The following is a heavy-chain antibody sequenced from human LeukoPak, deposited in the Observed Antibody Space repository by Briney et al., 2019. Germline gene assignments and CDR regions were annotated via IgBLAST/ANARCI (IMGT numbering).Heavy chain of an antibody. Sequence: PGGSLRLSCAGSGLIVSSNYMTWVRQAPGKGLEWVSGISWNSGSIGYADSVKGRFTISRDNAKNSLYLQMNSLRAEDTAVYYCAKDDGWDTYQPLLPLDHWGQGTLVTVSS. CDR3: AKDDGWDTYQPLLPLDH. CDR2: ISWNSGSI. D-gene: IGHD2-15*01. J-gene: IGHJ4*02. CDR1: GLIVSSNY. V-gene: IGHV3-9*01.